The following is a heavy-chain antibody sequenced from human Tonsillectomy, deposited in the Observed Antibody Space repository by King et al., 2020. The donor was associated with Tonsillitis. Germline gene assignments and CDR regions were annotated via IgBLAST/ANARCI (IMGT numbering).Heavy chain of an antibody. CDR1: GFSLSDFS. CDR3: ARELVAAPAI. Sequence: VQLVESGGGVVKPGGSLRLSCVASGFSLSDFSMSWIRQAPGKRPEWISFIDGTGSTIYHGDSVKGRFTISRDNARNSLFLQMTSLKVEDTAMYYCARELVAAPAIWGRGTLVTVSS. CDR2: IDGTGSTI. D-gene: IGHD6-13*01. J-gene: IGHJ4*02. V-gene: IGHV3-11*01.